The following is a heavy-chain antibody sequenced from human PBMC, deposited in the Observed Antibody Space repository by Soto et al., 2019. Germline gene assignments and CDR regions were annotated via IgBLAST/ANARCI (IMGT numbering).Heavy chain of an antibody. J-gene: IGHJ5*02. CDR2: ISGSGGST. D-gene: IGHD5-18*01. CDR3: ATSQGYTYGYNWFDP. CDR1: GLTFSSYA. V-gene: IGHV3-23*01. Sequence: GGSLRLSCAASGLTFSSYAMSWVRQAPGKGLGWVSAISGSGGSTYYADSVKGRFTISRDNSKNTLYLQMNSLRAEDTAIYYCATSQGYTYGYNWFDPWGQGTLVTVSS.